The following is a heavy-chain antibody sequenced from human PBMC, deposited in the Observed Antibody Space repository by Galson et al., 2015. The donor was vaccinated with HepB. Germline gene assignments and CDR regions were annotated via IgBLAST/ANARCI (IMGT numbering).Heavy chain of an antibody. CDR3: ARDGGGVPRYSSGWYKVQG. V-gene: IGHV1-3*01. CDR1: GHTFTSYA. D-gene: IGHD6-19*01. J-gene: IGHJ4*02. Sequence: SVKVSCKASGHTFTSYAMHWVRQAPGQRLEWMGWINAGNGNTKYSQKFQGRVTITRGTSASTAYMELSSLRSEDTAVYYCARDGGGVPRYSSGWYKVQGWGQGTLVTVSS. CDR2: INAGNGNT.